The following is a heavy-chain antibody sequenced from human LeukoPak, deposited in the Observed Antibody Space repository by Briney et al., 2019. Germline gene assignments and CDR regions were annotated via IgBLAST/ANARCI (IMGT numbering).Heavy chain of an antibody. J-gene: IGHJ3*02. V-gene: IGHV4-30-2*02. D-gene: IGHD5-18*01. CDR1: GGSISSGGYY. CDR2: IYHSGST. Sequence: SETLSLTCTVSGGSISSGGYYWSWIRQPPGKGLEWIGYIYHSGSTYYNPSLKSRVTISVDRSKNQFSLKLSSVTAADTAVYYCARPGVGSGRYGAFDIWGQGTMVTVSS. CDR3: ARPGVGSGRYGAFDI.